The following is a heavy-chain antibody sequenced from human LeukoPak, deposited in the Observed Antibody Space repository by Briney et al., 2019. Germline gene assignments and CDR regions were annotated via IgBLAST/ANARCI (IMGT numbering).Heavy chain of an antibody. D-gene: IGHD6-13*01. Sequence: GESLKISCKGSGXRFTNYWIGWVRQMPGKGLEWMGIIFPADSDTRYSPSFQGQVTISADKSADKSISTAYLQWSSMKASDTAMYYCARRMAAAGVDAFDIWGQGTMVTVSS. V-gene: IGHV5-51*01. CDR3: ARRMAAAGVDAFDI. CDR2: IFPADSDT. J-gene: IGHJ3*02. CDR1: GXRFTNYW.